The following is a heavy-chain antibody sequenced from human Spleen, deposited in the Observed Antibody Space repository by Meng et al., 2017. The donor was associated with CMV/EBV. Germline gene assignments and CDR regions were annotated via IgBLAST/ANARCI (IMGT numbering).Heavy chain of an antibody. CDR3: ARDGGGIIVPAADDY. CDR1: GFTFSDYY. J-gene: IGHJ4*02. Sequence: GGSLRLSCAASGFTFSDYYMSWIRQAPGKGLEWVSSISSSTYIYYADSVKGRFTISRDNAKNSLYLQMNSLRAEDTAVYYCARDGGGIIVPAADDYWGQGTLVTVSS. V-gene: IGHV3-69-1*01. CDR2: ISSSTYI. D-gene: IGHD2-2*01.